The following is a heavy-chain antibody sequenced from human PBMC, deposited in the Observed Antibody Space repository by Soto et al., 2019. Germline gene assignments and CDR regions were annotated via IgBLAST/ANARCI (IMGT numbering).Heavy chain of an antibody. CDR1: GGNFNNYA. Sequence: QVQLVQSGAEEKKPGSSVKVSCKASGGNFNNYAISWVRQAPAQRLQWMGGIIPIIDTTHYGQKLQGRVTISAVRGRTTVYMELTGLTSDDSATYFCAREPRNRAAFSLWGHGTVVTVSS. V-gene: IGHV1-69*06. CDR3: AREPRNRAAFSL. J-gene: IGHJ3*01. CDR2: IIPIIDTT.